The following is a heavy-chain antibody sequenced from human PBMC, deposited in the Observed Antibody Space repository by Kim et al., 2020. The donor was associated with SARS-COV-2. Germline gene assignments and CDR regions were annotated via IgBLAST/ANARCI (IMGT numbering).Heavy chain of an antibody. V-gene: IGHV3-49*03. J-gene: IGHJ4*02. CDR1: GFTFGDYA. CDR3: TRGAGYCSGGSCYSADY. CDR2: IRSKAYGGTT. Sequence: GGSLRLSCTASGFTFGDYAMSWFRQAPGKGLEWVGFIRSKAYGGTTEYAASVKGRFTISRDDSKSIAYLQMNSLKTEDTAVYYCTRGAGYCSGGSCYSADYWGQGTLVTVSS. D-gene: IGHD2-15*01.